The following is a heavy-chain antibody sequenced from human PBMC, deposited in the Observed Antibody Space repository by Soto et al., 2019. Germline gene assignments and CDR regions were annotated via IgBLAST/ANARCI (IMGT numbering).Heavy chain of an antibody. D-gene: IGHD1-26*01. CDR2: IIPIFGTA. Sequence: SVKVSCKASGGTFSSYAISWVRQAPGQGLEWMGGIIPIFGTANYAQKFQGRVTITADESTSTAYMELSSLRSEDTAVYYCAGVYRATKLWFDPWGQGTLVTVS. J-gene: IGHJ5*02. CDR3: AGVYRATKLWFDP. V-gene: IGHV1-69*13. CDR1: GGTFSSYA.